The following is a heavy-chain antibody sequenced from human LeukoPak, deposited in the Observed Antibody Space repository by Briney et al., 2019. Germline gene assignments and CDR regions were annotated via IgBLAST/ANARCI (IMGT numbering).Heavy chain of an antibody. V-gene: IGHV5-51*01. CDR2: IYPHDPDT. CDR1: GYTFSRTYW. J-gene: IGHJ4*02. D-gene: IGHD6-19*01. CDR3: ARRQWLDGGFDY. Sequence: GESLKISCKASGYTFSRTYWIGWVRQMPGRGLEWVGLIYPHDPDTRYSPSFQGQVTISADKSISTAYLQWSSLKASDTAMYYCARRQWLDGGFDYWGQGTLVTVSS.